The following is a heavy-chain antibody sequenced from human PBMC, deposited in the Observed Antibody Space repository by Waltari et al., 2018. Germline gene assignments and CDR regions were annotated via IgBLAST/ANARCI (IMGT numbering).Heavy chain of an antibody. V-gene: IGHV1-8*02. D-gene: IGHD3-3*01. CDR1: GYPFSDYD. CDR3: ARVHYDFWSGYYI. CDR2: INPKSGNT. J-gene: IGHJ4*02. Sequence: QMQLVQSGAEVKKPGASVKVSCKASGYPFSDYDINWVRPATGHGLEWMGWINPKSGNTVSAQNVQDRVTITRDPSTSTVYMELSSLRSDDAAVYYCARVHYDFWSGYYIWGQGTLVTVPS.